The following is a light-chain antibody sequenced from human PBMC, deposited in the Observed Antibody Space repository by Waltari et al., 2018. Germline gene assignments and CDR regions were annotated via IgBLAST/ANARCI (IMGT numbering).Light chain of an antibody. CDR1: QSVSSIY. J-gene: IGKJ2*01. Sequence: EIVLTQSPGTLPLSPGERATLSCRASQSVSSIYLAWYQQKPGQAPRLHIYGASSRATGIPDRFSGSESETDVTLTISRLEPEDFAVYYCQQYDSSPMYTFGQGTKLEIK. V-gene: IGKV3-20*01. CDR3: QQYDSSPMYT. CDR2: GAS.